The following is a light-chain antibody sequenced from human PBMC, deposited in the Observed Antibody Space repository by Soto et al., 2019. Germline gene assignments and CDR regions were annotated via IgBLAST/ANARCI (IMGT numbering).Light chain of an antibody. Sequence: QSALIQPRSVYGSPGQSVTISFTGTSSDVGAYKYVSWYRQLPGKAPQLMIYDVITRPSGVPDRFSGSKSGNTASLTISGLQADDEADYYCCSYAGDYTFVFGTGTKLTVL. V-gene: IGLV2-11*01. CDR2: DVI. CDR1: SSDVGAYKY. CDR3: CSYAGDYTFV. J-gene: IGLJ1*01.